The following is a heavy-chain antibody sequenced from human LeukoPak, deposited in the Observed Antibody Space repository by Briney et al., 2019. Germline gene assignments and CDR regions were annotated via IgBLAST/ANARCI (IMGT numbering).Heavy chain of an antibody. V-gene: IGHV1-18*01. CDR3: ARVRVRHYYDSSGYKGDAFDI. CDR1: GYTFTSYG. Sequence: ASVKVSCKASGYTFTSYGISWVRQAPGQGLEWMGWISAYNGNTNYAQKLQGRVTMTTDTSTSTAYMELRGLRSDDTAVYYCARVRVRHYYDSSGYKGDAFDIWGQGTMVTVSS. CDR2: ISAYNGNT. D-gene: IGHD3-22*01. J-gene: IGHJ3*02.